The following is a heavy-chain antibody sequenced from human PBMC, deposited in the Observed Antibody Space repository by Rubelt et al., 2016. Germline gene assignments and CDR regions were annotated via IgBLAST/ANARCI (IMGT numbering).Heavy chain of an antibody. CDR3: AKDGDGDYDFDY. Sequence: VDGGFTISRDNSKNTLYLQMNSLRAEDTAVYYCAKDGDGDYDFDYWGQGTLVTVSS. V-gene: IGHV3-23*01. J-gene: IGHJ4*02. D-gene: IGHD4-17*01.